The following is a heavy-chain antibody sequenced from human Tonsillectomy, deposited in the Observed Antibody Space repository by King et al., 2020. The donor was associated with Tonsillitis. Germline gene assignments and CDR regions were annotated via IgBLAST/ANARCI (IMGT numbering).Heavy chain of an antibody. CDR3: ARTSIFGVVMEEYDAFDI. D-gene: IGHD3-3*01. Sequence: QLQESGPGLVKPSETLSLTCTVSGVSISSSSYYWGWIRQPPGKGLEWIVSIYYIGSTYYKPSLNSRVTISVDKSKNQFSLKLSSVTAADTAVYYCARTSIFGVVMEEYDAFDIWGQGTMVTVSS. CDR2: IYYIGST. CDR1: GVSISSSSYY. V-gene: IGHV4-39*01. J-gene: IGHJ3*02.